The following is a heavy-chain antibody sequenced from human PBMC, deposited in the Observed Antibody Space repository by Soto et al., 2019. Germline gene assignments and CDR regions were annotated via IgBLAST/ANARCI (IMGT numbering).Heavy chain of an antibody. J-gene: IGHJ6*03. D-gene: IGHD6-6*01. V-gene: IGHV3-74*01. CDR1: GFTFSSYW. CDR3: ARDSEYSSSSSHYYYYMDV. CDR2: INSDGSST. Sequence: GGSLRLSCAASGFTFSSYWMHWVRQAPGKGLVWVSRINSDGSSTSYADSVKGRFTISRDNAKNTLYLQMNSLRAEDTAVYYCARDSEYSSSSSHYYYYMDVWGKGTTVTVSS.